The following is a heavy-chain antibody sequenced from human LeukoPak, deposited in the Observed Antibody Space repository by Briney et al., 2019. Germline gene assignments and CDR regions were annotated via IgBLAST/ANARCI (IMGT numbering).Heavy chain of an antibody. CDR2: IKSKTDGGTA. CDR1: GFTFSNVW. V-gene: IGHV3-15*01. Sequence: GGSLRLSCAASGFTFSNVWMNWVRQAPGKGLEWVGRIKSKTDGGTADHAAPVKGRFTISRDDSENTLYLQMNSLKTEDTALYYCTARKFESWGQGTPVTVSS. J-gene: IGHJ5*01. CDR3: TARKFES.